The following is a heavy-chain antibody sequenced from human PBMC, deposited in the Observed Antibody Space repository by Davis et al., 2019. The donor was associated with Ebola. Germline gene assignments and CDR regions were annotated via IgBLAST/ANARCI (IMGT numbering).Heavy chain of an antibody. CDR2: TYYRSKWYN. D-gene: IGHD6-6*01. J-gene: IGHJ6*02. Sequence: SQTLSLTCAISGDSVSSNSAAWNWIRQSPSRGLEWLGRTYYRSKWYNDYAVSVKSRITINPDTSKNQFSLKLSSVTAADTAVYYCARSEAIAARRRVQGQIYGMDVWGQGTTVTVSS. V-gene: IGHV6-1*01. CDR1: GDSVSSNSAA. CDR3: ARSEAIAARRRVQGQIYGMDV.